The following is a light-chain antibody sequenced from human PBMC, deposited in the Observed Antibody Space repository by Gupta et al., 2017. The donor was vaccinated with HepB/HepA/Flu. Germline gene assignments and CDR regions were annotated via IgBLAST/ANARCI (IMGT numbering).Light chain of an antibody. V-gene: IGKV3-15*01. Sequence: EIVMTQSPATLSVSPGERATLSCRASQSVSSNLAWYQQKPGQAPMLLIYGASTRATGIPARFRRSWSGIEFTLTISILQSEHLAVYSCLQDNNWPSRTSGQGTKVEIK. J-gene: IGKJ1*01. CDR3: LQDNNWPSRT. CDR1: QSVSSN. CDR2: GAS.